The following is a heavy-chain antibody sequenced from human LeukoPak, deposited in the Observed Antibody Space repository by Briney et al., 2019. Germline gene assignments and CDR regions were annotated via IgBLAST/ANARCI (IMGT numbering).Heavy chain of an antibody. CDR2: ISNNGGYT. CDR3: ATRGSTWYVLGDY. J-gene: IGHJ4*02. D-gene: IGHD6-13*01. Sequence: AGGSLRLSCAASGFTFSSSAMSWVRQAPGKGLEWVSAISNNGGYTYYADSVQGRFTISRDNPKNTLYLQMNSLRAEDTAVYYCATRGSTWYVLGDYWGQGTLVTVSS. CDR1: GFTFSSSA. V-gene: IGHV3-23*01.